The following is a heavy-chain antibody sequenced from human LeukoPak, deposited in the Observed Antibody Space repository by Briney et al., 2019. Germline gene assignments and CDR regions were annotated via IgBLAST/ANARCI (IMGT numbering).Heavy chain of an antibody. CDR3: ARDPQYSSSWYGINRFDP. Sequence: ASVKVSCKASGYTFTSYGISWVRQAPGQGLEWMGWISAYNGNTNYAQKLQGRVTMTTDTSTSTAYMELRSLRSDDTAVYYCARDPQYSSSWYGINRFDPWGQGTLVTVSS. V-gene: IGHV1-18*01. J-gene: IGHJ5*02. CDR2: ISAYNGNT. CDR1: GYTFTSYG. D-gene: IGHD6-13*01.